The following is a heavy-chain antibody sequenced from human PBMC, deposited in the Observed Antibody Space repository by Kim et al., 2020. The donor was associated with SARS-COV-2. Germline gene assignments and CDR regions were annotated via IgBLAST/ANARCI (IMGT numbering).Heavy chain of an antibody. CDR2: IYSGGST. CDR3: ARDRGSSGYYDY. Sequence: GGSLRLSCAASGFTVSSNYMSWVRQAPGKGLEWVSVIYSGGSTYYADSVKGRFTISRDNSKNTLYLQMNSMRAEDTAVYYCARDRGSSGYYDYWGQGTLVTVSS. J-gene: IGHJ4*02. V-gene: IGHV3-66*02. CDR1: GFTVSSNY. D-gene: IGHD3-22*01.